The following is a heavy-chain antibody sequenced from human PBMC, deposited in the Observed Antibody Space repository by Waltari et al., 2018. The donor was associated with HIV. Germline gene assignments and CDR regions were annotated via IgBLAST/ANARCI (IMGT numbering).Heavy chain of an antibody. CDR2: ISYDGSNK. CDR1: GFTFSSYG. D-gene: IGHD5-18*01. Sequence: RLSCAASGFTFSSYGMHWVRQAPGKGLEWVAVISYDGSNKYYADSVKGRFTISRDNSKNTLYLQMNSLRAEDTAVYYCAKDRSEDTAMVTNGMDVWGQGTTVTVSS. V-gene: IGHV3-30*18. CDR3: AKDRSEDTAMVTNGMDV. J-gene: IGHJ6*02.